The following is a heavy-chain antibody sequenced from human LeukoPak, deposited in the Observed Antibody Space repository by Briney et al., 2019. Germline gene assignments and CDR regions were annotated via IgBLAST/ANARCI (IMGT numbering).Heavy chain of an antibody. Sequence: PGGSLRLSCAASGFTFSSYAMSWVRQAPGNGLEWVSAISGSGGSTYYADSVKGRFTISRDNSKNTLYLQMNSLRAEDTAVYYCVATVTILDYWGQGTLVTVSS. CDR1: GFTFSSYA. J-gene: IGHJ4*02. V-gene: IGHV3-23*01. D-gene: IGHD4-17*01. CDR2: ISGSGGST. CDR3: VATVTILDY.